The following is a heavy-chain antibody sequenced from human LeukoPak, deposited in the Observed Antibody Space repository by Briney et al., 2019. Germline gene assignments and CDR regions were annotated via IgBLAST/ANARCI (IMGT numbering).Heavy chain of an antibody. Sequence: ASVKVSCKASGFSCTNSAVQWVRQARGQRLEWIGWIVVGSGNTIYVQKFQERVTITRDMSTSTAYMELSSLRSEDTAVYYCAAAYIGGAMVTNAFDIWGQGTMVTVSS. J-gene: IGHJ3*02. CDR3: AAAYIGGAMVTNAFDI. D-gene: IGHD5-18*01. V-gene: IGHV1-58*01. CDR1: GFSCTNSA. CDR2: IVVGSGNT.